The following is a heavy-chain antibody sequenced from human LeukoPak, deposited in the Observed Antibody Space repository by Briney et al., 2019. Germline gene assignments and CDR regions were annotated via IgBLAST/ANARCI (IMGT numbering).Heavy chain of an antibody. CDR1: GFTFSSYS. CDR3: AKDQVHGYSSGWSENDY. CDR2: ISSSSSYI. V-gene: IGHV3-21*04. D-gene: IGHD6-19*01. Sequence: GGSLRLSCAASGFTFSSYSMNWVRQAPEKGLEWVSSISSSSSYIYYADSVKGRFTISRDNAKNSLYLQMNSLRAEDTAVYYCAKDQVHGYSSGWSENDYWGQGTLVTVSS. J-gene: IGHJ4*02.